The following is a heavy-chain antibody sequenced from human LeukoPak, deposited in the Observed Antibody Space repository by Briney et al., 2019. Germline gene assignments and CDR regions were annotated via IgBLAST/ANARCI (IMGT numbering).Heavy chain of an antibody. CDR3: ARGGWGYSSSWPTYYFDY. Sequence: PGGSLRLSCAASGFTFSSYAMHWVRQAPGKGLEWVAVISYDGSNKYYADSVKGRFTISRDNSKNTLYLQMNSLRAEDTAVYYCARGGWGYSSSWPTYYFDYWGQGTLVTVSS. CDR2: ISYDGSNK. CDR1: GFTFSSYA. D-gene: IGHD6-13*01. V-gene: IGHV3-30-3*01. J-gene: IGHJ4*02.